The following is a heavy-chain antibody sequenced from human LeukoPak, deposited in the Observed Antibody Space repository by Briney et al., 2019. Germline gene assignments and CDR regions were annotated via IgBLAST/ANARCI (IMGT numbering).Heavy chain of an antibody. J-gene: IGHJ6*03. D-gene: IGHD1-14*01. CDR1: GIIVSDNC. V-gene: IGHV3-66*02. Sequence: GGSLRLSCAASGIIVSDNCMTWVRQAPGKGLEWVSLIKSGGDTTYADSVKGRFTISRDNSKNTLYLQMNSLRVEDTGAYYCAYPAAEGYHYYYMDVWGKGTTVSVYS. CDR3: AYPAAEGYHYYYMDV. CDR2: IKSGGDT.